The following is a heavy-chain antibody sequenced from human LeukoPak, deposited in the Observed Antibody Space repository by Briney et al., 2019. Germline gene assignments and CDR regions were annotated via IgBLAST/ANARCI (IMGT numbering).Heavy chain of an antibody. CDR2: IKQHGSEI. CDR1: AYTFTSYG. CDR3: ARDRGGDFGSES. V-gene: IGHV3-7*01. J-gene: IGHJ5*02. Sequence: WASVKVSCKTSAYTFTSYGISWVRQTPGKGLEWVANIKQHGSEIYYLGSVRGRFTISRDDARNSLFLQMNSLRAEDTAVYYCARDRGGDFGSESWGQGTLVTVSS. D-gene: IGHD3-10*01.